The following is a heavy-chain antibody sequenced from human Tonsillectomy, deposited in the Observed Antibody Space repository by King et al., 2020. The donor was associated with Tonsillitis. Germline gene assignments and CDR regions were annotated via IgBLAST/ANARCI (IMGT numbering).Heavy chain of an antibody. Sequence: VQLVESGGGLVQPGGCLRLSCAASGFTFSSYWMHWVRQAPVKGLVWISRINSDGSSSSYADSVKGRFTISRDNAKNTLYLQMNSLRVEYTAVYYCARGGDGYNYYRDYWGQGTRGRGSS. CDR2: INSDGSSS. D-gene: IGHD5-24*01. J-gene: IGHJ4*02. CDR3: ARGGDGYNYYRDY. CDR1: GFTFSSYW. V-gene: IGHV3-74*02.